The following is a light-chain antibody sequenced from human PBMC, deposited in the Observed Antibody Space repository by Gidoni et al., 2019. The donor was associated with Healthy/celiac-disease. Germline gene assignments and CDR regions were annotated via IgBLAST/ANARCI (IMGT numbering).Light chain of an antibody. CDR3: QQYYSTPPWT. CDR1: QSVLYSSNNKNY. CDR2: WAS. V-gene: IGKV4-1*01. J-gene: IGKJ1*01. Sequence: EIVMTQSPDPLAVSLGERATIKCKSSQSVLYSSNNKNYLAWYQQKPGQPPQLLIYWASTRESGVPDRFSGSGSGTDFTLTISSLQAEDVAVYYCQQYYSTPPWTFGQGTKVEIK.